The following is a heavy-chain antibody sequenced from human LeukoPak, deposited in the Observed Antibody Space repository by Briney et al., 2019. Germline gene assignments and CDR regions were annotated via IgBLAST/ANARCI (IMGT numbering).Heavy chain of an antibody. CDR2: IYYSGST. V-gene: IGHV4-59*01. Sequence: SETLSLTCTVSGDSISSYYWSWIRQPPGKGLEWIGYIYYSGSTTYNPSLKSRLTISVDTSKNHFSLRLSSVTAADTAVYYCAREGIGYSSGWYNWFDPWGQGTLVTVSS. CDR3: AREGIGYSSGWYNWFDP. CDR1: GDSISSYY. D-gene: IGHD6-19*01. J-gene: IGHJ5*02.